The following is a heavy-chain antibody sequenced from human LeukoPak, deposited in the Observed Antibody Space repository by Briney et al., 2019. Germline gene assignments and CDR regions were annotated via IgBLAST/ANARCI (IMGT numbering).Heavy chain of an antibody. J-gene: IGHJ4*02. CDR1: GGSISSSSYY. V-gene: IGHV4-39*07. Sequence: SETLSLTCTVSGGSISSSSYYWGWIRQPPGKGLEWIGSIYYSGSTYYNPSLKSRVTISVDRSKNQFSLKLSSVTAADTAVYYCARDLRDSKLGYFDYWGQGTLVTVSS. D-gene: IGHD3-22*01. CDR2: IYYSGST. CDR3: ARDLRDSKLGYFDY.